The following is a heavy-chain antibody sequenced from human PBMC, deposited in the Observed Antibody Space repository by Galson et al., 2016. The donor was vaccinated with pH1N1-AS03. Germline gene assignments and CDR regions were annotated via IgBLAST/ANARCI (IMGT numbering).Heavy chain of an antibody. CDR2: IWHDGSNK. CDR1: GFTFSMSY. D-gene: IGHD3-22*01. CDR3: ARGQGYNSGYFDTDY. Sequence: SLRLSCAASGFTFSMSYIHWVRHAPGKGLEWVAIIWHDGSNKFYADSVKGRFTISRDNSKNTLYLQMSSLRAEDTAVYYCARGQGYNSGYFDTDYWGRGTLVTVSS. V-gene: IGHV3-33*08. J-gene: IGHJ4*02.